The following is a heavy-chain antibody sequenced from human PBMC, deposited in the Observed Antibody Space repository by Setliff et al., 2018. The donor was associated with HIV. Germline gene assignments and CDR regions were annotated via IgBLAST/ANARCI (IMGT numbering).Heavy chain of an antibody. J-gene: IGHJ3*02. CDR1: GGSISSRNW. CDR2: IYHSGST. V-gene: IGHV4-4*02. Sequence: SLTCTVSGGSISSRNWWSWVRQPPGKGLEWIGEIYHSGSTNYNPSLKSRVTISVDKSTNQVSLKLNSVTAADTAVYYCARAPGEAYNFWSDYEVAGAFDIWGQGTMVTVSS. CDR3: ARAPGEAYNFWSDYEVAGAFDI. D-gene: IGHD3-3*01.